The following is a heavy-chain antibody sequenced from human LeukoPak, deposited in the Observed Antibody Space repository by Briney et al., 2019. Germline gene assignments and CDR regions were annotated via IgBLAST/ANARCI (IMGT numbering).Heavy chain of an antibody. CDR3: ARVGKYSYAVDY. D-gene: IGHD5-18*01. CDR2: IKEDGSVK. Sequence: QSGGSLRLSCVASGFTFSGHWMNWVRQAPGKGLEWVASIKEDGSVKSYVDSVKGRFTISRDNAKNSLSLQMNSLRAEDTAVYYCARVGKYSYAVDYWGQGTLVTVSS. V-gene: IGHV3-7*01. J-gene: IGHJ4*02. CDR1: GFTFSGHW.